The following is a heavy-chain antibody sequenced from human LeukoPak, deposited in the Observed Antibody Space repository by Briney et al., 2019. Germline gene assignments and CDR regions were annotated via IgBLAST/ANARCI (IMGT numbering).Heavy chain of an antibody. CDR3: ARETYYYYYYYMDV. CDR2: MNPNSGNT. Sequence: ASVKVSCKASGYTFTSSDINWVRQATGQGLEWMGWMNPNSGNTGYAQKFQGRVTMTRNTSISTAYMELSSLRSEDTAVYYCARETYYYYYYYMDVWGKGTTVTVSS. CDR1: GYTFTSSD. V-gene: IGHV1-8*01. J-gene: IGHJ6*03.